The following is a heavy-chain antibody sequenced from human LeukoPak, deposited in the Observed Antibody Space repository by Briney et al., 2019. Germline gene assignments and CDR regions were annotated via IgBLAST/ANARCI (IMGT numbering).Heavy chain of an antibody. D-gene: IGHD3-22*01. V-gene: IGHV4-39*02. CDR3: ARRGHYYDSSGYYYYFDY. J-gene: IGHJ4*02. CDR1: GDSISLSFYY. Sequence: SETLSLLCSVSGDSISLSFYYGGWIRQPPGKALEWIGSVYYSGTTSYHPSLKRRVTVSVDMSNNHFSLRLRSATAADTAVYYCARRGHYYDSSGYYYYFDYWGQGTLVTVSS. CDR2: VYYSGTT.